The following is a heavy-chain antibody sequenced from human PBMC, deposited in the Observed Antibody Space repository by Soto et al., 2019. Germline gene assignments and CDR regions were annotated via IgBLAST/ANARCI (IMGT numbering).Heavy chain of an antibody. V-gene: IGHV1-18*01. Sequence: QVQLVQSGAEVKKPGASVQVSCKASGYTFTSYGISWVRQAPGQGLEWMGWISAYNGNTNYAQKLQGRVTITTDTSTSTAYMELRSLRSDDTAVYYSAREGTYYYDSSGYWYFDLWGRGTLVTVSS. CDR3: AREGTYYYDSSGYWYFDL. CDR2: ISAYNGNT. CDR1: GYTFTSYG. J-gene: IGHJ2*01. D-gene: IGHD3-22*01.